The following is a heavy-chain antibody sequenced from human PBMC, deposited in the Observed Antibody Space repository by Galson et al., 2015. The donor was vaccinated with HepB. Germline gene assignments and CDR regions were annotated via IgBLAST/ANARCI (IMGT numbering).Heavy chain of an antibody. Sequence: PALVKPTQTLTLTCTFSGFSLSTSGVGVGWIRQPSGKALEWLALIYWNDDKRYSPSLKSRLTITKDTSKNQVVLTMTNMDPVDTATYYCAHRPVPRGYSYGNDAFDIWGQGTMVTVSS. D-gene: IGHD5-18*01. CDR3: AHRPVPRGYSYGNDAFDI. J-gene: IGHJ3*02. CDR2: IYWNDDK. V-gene: IGHV2-5*01. CDR1: GFSLSTSGVG.